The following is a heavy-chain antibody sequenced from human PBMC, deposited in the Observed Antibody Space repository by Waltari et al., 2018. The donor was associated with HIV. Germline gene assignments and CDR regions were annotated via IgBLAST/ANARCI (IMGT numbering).Heavy chain of an antibody. Sequence: EVQLVESGGGLVKPGGSLSLSCAASGFSFSILRMSWVRQAPGKGLEWVSSIDSGNSYLNYADSVRGRFTISRDNAKNSLFLQLNSLRVEDTAFYYCARFDGGGSGVYHWGQGTLVTVSS. V-gene: IGHV3-21*01. CDR1: GFSFSILR. D-gene: IGHD2-15*01. CDR3: ARFDGGGSGVYH. CDR2: IDSGNSYL. J-gene: IGHJ5*02.